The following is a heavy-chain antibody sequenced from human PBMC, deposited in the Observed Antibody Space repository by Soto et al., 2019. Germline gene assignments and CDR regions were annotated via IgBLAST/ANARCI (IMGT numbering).Heavy chain of an antibody. CDR2: ISSDSIYT. CDR1: GVTFNDHY. Sequence: QVQLVESGGGLVKPGGSLRLSCAASGVTFNDHYMTWIRQGPGKGLEWVSFISSDSIYTNSADSVKGRFTISRDNAKNLLYLQMSSLRVEDTAVYYCARDSTGSGLDYGMDVWGQGTTVAVSS. CDR3: ARDSTGSGLDYGMDV. D-gene: IGHD3-10*01. J-gene: IGHJ6*02. V-gene: IGHV3-11*06.